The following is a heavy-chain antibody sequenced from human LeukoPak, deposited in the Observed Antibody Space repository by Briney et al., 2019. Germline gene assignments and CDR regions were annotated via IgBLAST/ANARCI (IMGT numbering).Heavy chain of an antibody. CDR3: ARTITMIRGAFDI. CDR2: IYYSGST. V-gene: IGHV4-39*07. D-gene: IGHD3-22*01. CDR1: GGSISSSSYY. Sequence: SETLSLTCTVSGGSISSSSYYWGWIRQPPGKGLEWIGSIYYSGSTYYNPSLKSRVTISVDTSKSQFSLKLSSVTAADTAVYYCARTITMIRGAFDIWGQGTMVTVSS. J-gene: IGHJ3*02.